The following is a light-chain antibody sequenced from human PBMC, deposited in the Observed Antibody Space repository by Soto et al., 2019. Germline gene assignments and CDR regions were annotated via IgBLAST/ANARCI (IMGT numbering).Light chain of an antibody. V-gene: IGKV3-20*01. J-gene: IGKJ3*01. CDR1: QSINSRY. CDR2: GTS. Sequence: EIVLTQSPGTLSLSPGERATLSCRASQSINSRYLAWFQQKPGQAPRLLIYGTSIRPTGIPDRFSGSGSGTDFTLTISRLEPEDLAVYDCQQFGSSPGFTCGPGTKVDIK. CDR3: QQFGSSPGFT.